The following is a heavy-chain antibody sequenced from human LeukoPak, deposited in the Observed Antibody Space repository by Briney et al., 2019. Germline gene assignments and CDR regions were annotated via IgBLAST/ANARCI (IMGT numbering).Heavy chain of an antibody. CDR2: IKQDGSEK. V-gene: IGHV3-7*01. D-gene: IGHD2-2*01. CDR3: ASGLGYCSSTSCYHGAFDI. Sequence: GGSLRLSCAASGFTFSSYWMSWVRQAPGKGLEWVANIKQDGSEKYYVDSVKGRFTISRDNAKNSLYLQMNSLRAEDTAVYYCASGLGYCSSTSCYHGAFDIWGQGTMVTVS. J-gene: IGHJ3*02. CDR1: GFTFSSYW.